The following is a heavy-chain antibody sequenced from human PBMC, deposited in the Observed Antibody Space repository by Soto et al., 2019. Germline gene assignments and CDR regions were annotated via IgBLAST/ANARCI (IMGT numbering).Heavy chain of an antibody. D-gene: IGHD3-22*01. CDR2: LYYGRSA. V-gene: IGHV4-59*01. CDR3: ALRSMAVVPEY. J-gene: IGHJ4*02. CDR1: GDSISTYY. Sequence: QVQLQESGPGLVKPSETLSLTCAVSGDSISTYYCMWIRQPPGKGLESIGYLYYGRSANYNPSLTIRVTLSADTSTNQYSLTLRSMTAADTAVYYCALRSMAVVPEYWGQGTLVTVSS.